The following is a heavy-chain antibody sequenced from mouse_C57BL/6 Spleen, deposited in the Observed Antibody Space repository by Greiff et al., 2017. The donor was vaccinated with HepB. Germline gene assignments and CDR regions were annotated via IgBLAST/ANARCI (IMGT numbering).Heavy chain of an antibody. J-gene: IGHJ2*01. V-gene: IGHV1-66*01. D-gene: IGHD4-1*01. Sequence: VKLMESGPELVKPGASVKISCKASGYSFTSYYIHWVKQRPGQGLEWIGWIYPGSGNTKYNEKFKGKATLTADTSSSTAYMQLSSLTSEDSAVYYCARSVTGTLYFDYWGQGTTLTVSS. CDR2: IYPGSGNT. CDR1: GYSFTSYY. CDR3: ARSVTGTLYFDY.